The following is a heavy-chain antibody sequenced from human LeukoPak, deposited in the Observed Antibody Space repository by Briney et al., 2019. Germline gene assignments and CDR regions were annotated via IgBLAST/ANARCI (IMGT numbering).Heavy chain of an antibody. V-gene: IGHV3-73*01. CDR1: GFTFSGSA. Sequence: GGSMRLSCAASGFTFSGSAMHWVCQASGKGLEWVGRIRSKANSYATAYAASVKGRFTISRDDSKNTAYLQMNSLKTEDTAVYYCTRGPGYCSSTSCYMFDYWGQGTLVTVSS. J-gene: IGHJ4*02. D-gene: IGHD2-2*02. CDR3: TRGPGYCSSTSCYMFDY. CDR2: IRSKANSYAT.